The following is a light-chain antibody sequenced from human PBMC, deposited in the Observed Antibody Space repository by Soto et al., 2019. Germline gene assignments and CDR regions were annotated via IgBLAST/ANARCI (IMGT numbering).Light chain of an antibody. J-gene: IGLJ2*01. V-gene: IGLV2-14*01. CDR2: DVS. Sequence: QSVLTQPASVSGSPGQSITISCTGTSSDVAAYNYVSWYQQHPGKAPKLKIYDVSNRPSGVSNRFSGSKSGKTASLTISRLQAEDEADYYCSSYTSGSTDVGFGGGTKVTVL. CDR3: SSYTSGSTDVG. CDR1: SSDVAAYNY.